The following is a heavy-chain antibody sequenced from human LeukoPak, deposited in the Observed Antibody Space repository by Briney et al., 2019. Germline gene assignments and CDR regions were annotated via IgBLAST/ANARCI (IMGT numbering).Heavy chain of an antibody. Sequence: PSETLSLTCAVYGGSFSGYYWSWIRQPPGKGLEWIGEINHSGSTNYNPSLKGRVTISVDTSKNQFSLKLSSVTAADTAVYYCARAGVISDYWGQGTLVTVSS. CDR3: ARAGVISDY. V-gene: IGHV4-34*01. J-gene: IGHJ4*02. CDR1: GGSFSGYY. CDR2: INHSGST. D-gene: IGHD2/OR15-2a*01.